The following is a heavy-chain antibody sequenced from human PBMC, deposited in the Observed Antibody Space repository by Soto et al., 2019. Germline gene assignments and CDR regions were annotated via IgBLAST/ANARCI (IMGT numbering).Heavy chain of an antibody. CDR1: GYTFTSYG. V-gene: IGHV1-18*01. CDR2: ISAYNGNT. J-gene: IGHJ4*02. CDR3: ARKARDRYCGGDCYSDY. D-gene: IGHD2-21*02. Sequence: QVQLVQSGAEVKKPGASVKVSCKASGYTFTSYGISWVRQAPGQGLEWMGWISAYNGNTNYAQKLQGRVTMTTDTSTSTAYMELRSLRSDDTAVYYCARKARDRYCGGDCYSDYWGQGTLVTVSS.